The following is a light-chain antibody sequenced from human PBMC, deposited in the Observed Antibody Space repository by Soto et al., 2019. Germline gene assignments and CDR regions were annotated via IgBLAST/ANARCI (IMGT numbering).Light chain of an antibody. V-gene: IGLV2-23*01. CDR2: EGS. Sequence: QSALTQPASVSGSPGQSITISCTGTSSDVGSYNLVSWYQQHPGKAPKLMIYEGSKRPSGVSNRFSGSKSGNTASLTLSGLQAEDEADYYCCSYAGSSTYVFGTGTKV. J-gene: IGLJ1*01. CDR3: CSYAGSSTYV. CDR1: SSDVGSYNL.